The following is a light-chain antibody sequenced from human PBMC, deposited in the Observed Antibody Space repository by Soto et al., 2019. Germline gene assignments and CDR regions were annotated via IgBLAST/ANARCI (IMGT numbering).Light chain of an antibody. V-gene: IGKV3-20*01. CDR1: QSVSSTY. CDR3: QQHGTSPIT. J-gene: IGKJ5*01. CDR2: GAS. Sequence: IVLTQSPATLSVSPGERATLSCRASQSVSSTYLIWYQQKPGQAPRLLIYGASSRATGVPDRFSGSGSGTDFTLTISRLEPEDFAVYYCQQHGTSPITFGQGTRLEIK.